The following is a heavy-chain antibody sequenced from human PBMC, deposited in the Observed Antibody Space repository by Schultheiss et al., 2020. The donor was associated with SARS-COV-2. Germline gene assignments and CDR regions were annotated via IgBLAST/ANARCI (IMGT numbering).Heavy chain of an antibody. V-gene: IGHV3-23*01. D-gene: IGHD3-10*01. CDR3: AKLRESGDFDQ. CDR1: GFTFSRYA. CDR2: ISGSGGST. Sequence: GSLRLSCAASGFTFSRYAMSWVRQTPGKGLEWVSAISGSGGSTYYADSVKGRFTISRDNSKNTLYLQMNSLRAEDTAVYYCAKLRESGDFDQWGQGTLVTVSS. J-gene: IGHJ4*02.